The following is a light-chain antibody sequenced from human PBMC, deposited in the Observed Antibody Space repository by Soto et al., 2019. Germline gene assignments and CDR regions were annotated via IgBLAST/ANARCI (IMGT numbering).Light chain of an antibody. CDR2: DAS. V-gene: IGKV3-11*01. Sequence: EIVLTQSPATLSLSPGERATLSCRASQSVNIYLAWYQQKPGQAPRLLIYDASNRATGIPARFSGSGSGTDFTLTISSLEPEDIAVYYCQQYGASPTTFGQGTKLEIK. J-gene: IGKJ2*01. CDR3: QQYGASPTT. CDR1: QSVNIY.